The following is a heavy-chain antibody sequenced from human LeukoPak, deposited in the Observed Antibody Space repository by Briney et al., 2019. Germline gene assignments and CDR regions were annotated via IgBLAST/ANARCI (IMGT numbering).Heavy chain of an antibody. CDR2: IYYSGST. Sequence: PSQTLSLTCTVSGGSISSGGYYWSWIRQHPGKGLEWIGYIYYSGSTYYNPSLKSRVTITVDTSKNQFSLKLSSVTAADTAVYYCARGGDDAFDIWGQGTMVTVSS. CDR3: ARGGDDAFDI. CDR1: GGSISSGGYY. V-gene: IGHV4-31*03. J-gene: IGHJ3*02.